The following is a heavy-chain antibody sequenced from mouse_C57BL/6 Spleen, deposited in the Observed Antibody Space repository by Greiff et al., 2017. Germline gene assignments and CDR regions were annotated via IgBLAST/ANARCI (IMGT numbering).Heavy chain of an antibody. CDR1: GYSITSGYY. Sequence: EVQLQQSGPGLVKPSQSLSLTCSVTGYSITSGYYWNWIRQFPGNKLEWMGYISYDGSNNYNPSLKNRISITRDTSKNQFFLKLNSVTTEDTATYYCARGELYLAMDYWGQGTSVTVSS. CDR2: ISYDGSN. CDR3: ARGELYLAMDY. D-gene: IGHD2-12*01. J-gene: IGHJ4*01. V-gene: IGHV3-6*01.